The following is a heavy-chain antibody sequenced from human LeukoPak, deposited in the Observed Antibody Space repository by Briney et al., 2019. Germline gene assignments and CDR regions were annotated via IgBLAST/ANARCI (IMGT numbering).Heavy chain of an antibody. CDR3: ARDYIAANWFDP. J-gene: IGHJ5*02. CDR2: IYTSGST. D-gene: IGHD5-12*01. V-gene: IGHV4-61*02. Sequence: SETLSLTCTVSGGSISGGSYYWSWIRQPAGKGLEWIGRIYTSGSTNYNPSLKSRVTISVDTSKNQFSLKLSSVTAADTAVYYCARDYIAANWFDPWGQGTLVTVSS. CDR1: GGSISGGSYY.